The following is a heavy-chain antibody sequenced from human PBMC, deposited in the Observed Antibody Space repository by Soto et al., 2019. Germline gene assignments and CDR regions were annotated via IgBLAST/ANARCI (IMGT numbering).Heavy chain of an antibody. CDR1: GFSLTTSGVG. CDR2: IYGDDDK. Sequence: QITLKESGPALVKPTQTLTLTCSFSGFSLTTSGVGVGWIRQPPGKALEWLALIYGDDDKRYNSSLKSRLTITKDSSKNQVVRTMSNMDPVDTGTYYCAHAVGLGGLVDYWGQGTLVTVSS. V-gene: IGHV2-5*02. D-gene: IGHD3-16*01. CDR3: AHAVGLGGLVDY. J-gene: IGHJ4*02.